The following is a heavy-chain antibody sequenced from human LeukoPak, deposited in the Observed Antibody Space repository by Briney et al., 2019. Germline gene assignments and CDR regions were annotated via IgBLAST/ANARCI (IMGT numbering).Heavy chain of an antibody. D-gene: IGHD6-19*01. Sequence: GESLKISCKGSGYRFTTYWIVWVRQMPGKGLEWMGIIYPGDSDTRYSPSFQGQVTISVDKSISTAFLQWSSLKASDTALYYCARGGSGWFHNYDYWGQGTLVTVSS. J-gene: IGHJ4*02. V-gene: IGHV5-51*01. CDR1: GYRFTTYW. CDR3: ARGGSGWFHNYDY. CDR2: IYPGDSDT.